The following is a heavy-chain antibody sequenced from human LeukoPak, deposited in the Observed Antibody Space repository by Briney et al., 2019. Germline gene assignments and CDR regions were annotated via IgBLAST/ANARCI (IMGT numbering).Heavy chain of an antibody. CDR1: GFTISSYS. Sequence: GSLRLSCAASGFTISSYSMNWVRQAPGKGLEWVSSISSSSSYIYYADSVKGRFTISRDNAKNSLYLQMNSLRAEDTAVYYCARHTTTYSSSWSDYWGQGTLVTVSS. V-gene: IGHV3-21*01. CDR3: ARHTTTYSSSWSDY. D-gene: IGHD6-13*01. J-gene: IGHJ4*02. CDR2: ISSSSSYI.